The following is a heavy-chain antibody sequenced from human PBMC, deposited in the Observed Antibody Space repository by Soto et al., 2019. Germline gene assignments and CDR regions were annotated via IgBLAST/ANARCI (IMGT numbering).Heavy chain of an antibody. Sequence: VASVKVSCKASGGTFSSYAISWVRQAPGQGLEWMGGIIPIFGTANYAQKFQGRVTITADESTSTAYMELSSLRSEDTAVYYCASWVGAAAGTRFWYLDLWGRGTLVTVSS. CDR2: IIPIFGTA. CDR3: ASWVGAAAGTRFWYLDL. J-gene: IGHJ2*01. V-gene: IGHV1-69*13. D-gene: IGHD6-13*01. CDR1: GGTFSSYA.